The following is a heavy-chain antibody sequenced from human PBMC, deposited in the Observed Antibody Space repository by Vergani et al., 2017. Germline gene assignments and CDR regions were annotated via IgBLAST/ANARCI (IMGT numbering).Heavy chain of an antibody. J-gene: IGHJ4*02. V-gene: IGHV1-46*01. D-gene: IGHD3-10*01. CDR3: ASDYGSGSLMDY. CDR1: GYTFTSYY. CDR2: INPSGGST. Sequence: QVQLVQSGAEVKKPGASVKVSFKASGYTFTSYYMHWVRQAPGQGLEWMGIINPSGGSTSYAQKFQGRVTMTRDTSTSTVYMELSSLRSEDTAVYYCASDYGSGSLMDYWGQGTLVTVSS.